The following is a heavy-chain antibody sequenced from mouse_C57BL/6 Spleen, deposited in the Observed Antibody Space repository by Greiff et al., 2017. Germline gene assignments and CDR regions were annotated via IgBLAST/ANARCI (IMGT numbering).Heavy chain of an antibody. CDR3: ARNFYYGSSSGYFDF. CDR2: IDSNSGGT. CDR1: GYTFTSYW. D-gene: IGHD1-1*01. Sequence: QVQLQQPGAELVKPGASVKLSCKASGYTFTSYWMHWVKQRPGRGLEWIGRIDSNSGGTKYNEKFKSKATLTVAKPCRTAYMQLSSLTSEDSAVYYCARNFYYGSSSGYFDFWGTGTTVTFSS. J-gene: IGHJ1*03. V-gene: IGHV1-72*01.